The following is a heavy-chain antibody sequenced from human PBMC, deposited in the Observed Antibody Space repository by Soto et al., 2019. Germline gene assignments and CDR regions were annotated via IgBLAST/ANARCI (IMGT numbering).Heavy chain of an antibody. V-gene: IGHV3-74*01. CDR1: GFTISSHW. CDR3: TGPLYFYDNSGSDY. Sequence: GGSLRLSCAASGFTISSHWMHWVRQAPGKGLVWVSRINSDGSSTSYADSVKGRFIISRDNAKNTLYLQMNILRAEDTAVYYCTGPLYFYDNSGSDYWGQGTLVTVS. CDR2: INSDGSST. J-gene: IGHJ4*02. D-gene: IGHD3-22*01.